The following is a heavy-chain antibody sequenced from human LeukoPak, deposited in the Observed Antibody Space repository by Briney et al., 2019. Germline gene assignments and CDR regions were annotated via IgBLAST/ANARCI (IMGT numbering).Heavy chain of an antibody. Sequence: GGSLRLSCAASGSTVSSNYMSWVRQAPGKGLEWMGIIYPDDSDTRYSPSFQGQVTISADKSITTAYLQWSSLKASDTAMYYCARPVAVAGHGAFDIWGQGTMVTVSS. CDR3: ARPVAVAGHGAFDI. V-gene: IGHV5-51*01. J-gene: IGHJ3*02. CDR1: GSTVSSNY. D-gene: IGHD6-19*01. CDR2: IYPDDSDT.